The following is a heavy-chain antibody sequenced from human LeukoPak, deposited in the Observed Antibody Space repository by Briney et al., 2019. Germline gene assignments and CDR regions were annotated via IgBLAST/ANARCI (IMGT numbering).Heavy chain of an antibody. J-gene: IGHJ5*02. CDR1: GFTFSSYG. Sequence: GGTLRLSCAASGFTFSSYGMSWVRQAPGKGLEWVSAISGSGGSTYYADSVKGRFTISRDNSKNTLYLQMNSLRAEDTAVYSCARGADGVSSNSRGWFDPWGQGTLVTVSS. CDR2: ISGSGGST. V-gene: IGHV3-23*01. D-gene: IGHD2-15*01. CDR3: ARGADGVSSNSRGWFDP.